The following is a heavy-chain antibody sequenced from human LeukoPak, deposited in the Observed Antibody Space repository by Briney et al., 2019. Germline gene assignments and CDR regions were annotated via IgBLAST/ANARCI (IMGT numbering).Heavy chain of an antibody. CDR2: ISSSSSTI. J-gene: IGHJ4*02. CDR1: GFTFSSYS. CDR3: ARDRVRIRYYFDY. Sequence: PGGSLRLSCAASGFTFSSYSMNWVRQAPGKGLEWVSYISSSSSTIYYADSVKGRFTISRDNAKNTLYLQMNSLRAEDTAVYYCARDRVRIRYYFDYWGQGTLVTVSS. D-gene: IGHD2-15*01. V-gene: IGHV3-48*04.